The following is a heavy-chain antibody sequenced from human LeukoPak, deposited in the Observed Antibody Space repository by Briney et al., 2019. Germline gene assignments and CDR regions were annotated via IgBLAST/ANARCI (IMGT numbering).Heavy chain of an antibody. D-gene: IGHD3-10*01. V-gene: IGHV4-4*02. J-gene: IGHJ5*02. CDR1: GGSISSSNW. CDR3: ARAPITMVRGANNWFDP. CDR2: IYHSGST. Sequence: SETLSLTCAVSGGSISSSNWWTWVRQPPGKGLEWIGSIYHSGSTYYNPSLKSRVTISVDTSKNQFSLKLSSVTAADTAVYYCARAPITMVRGANNWFDPWGQGTLVTVSS.